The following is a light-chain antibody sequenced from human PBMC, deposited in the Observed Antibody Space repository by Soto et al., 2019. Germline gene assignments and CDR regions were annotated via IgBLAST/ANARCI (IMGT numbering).Light chain of an antibody. V-gene: IGKV3-20*01. CDR3: QQCGSSPWT. J-gene: IGKJ1*01. CDR1: QSVSSYY. CDR2: AAS. Sequence: EIVLTQSPGTLSLSPGEIATLSCRASQSVSSYYLAWYQQKPGQAPRLLIYAASSRATGIPDRFSGGGSGTDFTLTISRLEPEDFAVYYFQQCGSSPWTFGQGNKVEIK.